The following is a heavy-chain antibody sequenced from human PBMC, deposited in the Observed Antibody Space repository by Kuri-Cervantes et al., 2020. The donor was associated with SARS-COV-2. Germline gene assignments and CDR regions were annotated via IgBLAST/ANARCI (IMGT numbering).Heavy chain of an antibody. CDR1: GFTFDDYA. D-gene: IGHD3-22*01. Sequence: SLKISCAASGFTFDDYAMHWVRQAPGKGLEWVSGISWNSGSIGYADSVKGRFTISRDNAKNSLYLQMNSLRAEDTALYYCAKGYDSSGSDAFDIWGQGTMVTVSS. J-gene: IGHJ3*02. V-gene: IGHV3-9*01. CDR3: AKGYDSSGSDAFDI. CDR2: ISWNSGSI.